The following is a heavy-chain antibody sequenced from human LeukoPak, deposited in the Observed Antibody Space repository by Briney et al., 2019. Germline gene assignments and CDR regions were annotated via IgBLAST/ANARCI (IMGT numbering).Heavy chain of an antibody. CDR2: ISSGGSTI. Sequence: GGSLRLSCAAFGFTFSSYSMNWVRQAPGKGLEWVSYISSGGSTIYYADSVKGRFTISRDNAKNSLFLQMNGLRAEDTAVYHCVRDDTGTYQSDYGMDVWGQGTTVTVSS. CDR1: GFTFSSYS. V-gene: IGHV3-48*01. D-gene: IGHD1/OR15-1a*01. J-gene: IGHJ6*02. CDR3: VRDDTGTYQSDYGMDV.